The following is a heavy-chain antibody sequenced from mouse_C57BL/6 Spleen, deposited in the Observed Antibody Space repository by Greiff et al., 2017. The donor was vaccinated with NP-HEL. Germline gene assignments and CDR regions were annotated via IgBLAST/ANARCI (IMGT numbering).Heavy chain of an antibody. Sequence: QVQLRQSGAELVRPGASVKLSCKASGYTFTDYYINWVKQRPGQGLEWIARIYPGSGNTYYNEKFKGKATLTAEKSSSTAYMQLSSLTSEDSAVYFCARCGNYYGRPYFDYWGQGTTLTVSS. J-gene: IGHJ2*01. CDR3: ARCGNYYGRPYFDY. CDR2: IYPGSGNT. V-gene: IGHV1-76*01. D-gene: IGHD1-1*01. CDR1: GYTFTDYY.